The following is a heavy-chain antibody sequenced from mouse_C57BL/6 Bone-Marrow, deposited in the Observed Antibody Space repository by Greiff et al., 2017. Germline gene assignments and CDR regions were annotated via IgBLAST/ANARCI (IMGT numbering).Heavy chain of an antibody. CDR1: GFTFSDYG. J-gene: IGHJ3*01. CDR2: ISSGSSTI. Sequence: EVMLVESGGGLVKPGGSLKLSCAASGFTFSDYGMHWVRQAPEKGLEWVAYISSGSSTIYYADTVKGRFTISRDNAKNTLFLQMTSLRSEDTAVYYCARGIYYDDDWFAYWGQGTLVTVSA. V-gene: IGHV5-17*01. CDR3: ARGIYYDDDWFAY. D-gene: IGHD2-4*01.